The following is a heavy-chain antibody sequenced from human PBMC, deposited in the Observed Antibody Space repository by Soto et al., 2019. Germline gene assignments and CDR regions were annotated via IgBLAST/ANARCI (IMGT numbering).Heavy chain of an antibody. V-gene: IGHV1-2*04. Sequence: XXVKVSCKASGYTFTGYYMHWVRQAPGQGLEWMGWINPNSGGTNYAQKFQGWVTMTRDTSISTAYMELSRLRSDDKAVYYCARGYVSGGSYYYYGMDVWGQGTTVTVSS. CDR3: ARGYVSGGSYYYYGMDV. CDR1: GYTFTGYY. J-gene: IGHJ6*02. CDR2: INPNSGGT. D-gene: IGHD2-15*01.